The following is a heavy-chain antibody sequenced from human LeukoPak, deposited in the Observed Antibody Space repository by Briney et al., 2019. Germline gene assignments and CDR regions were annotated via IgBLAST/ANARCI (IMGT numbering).Heavy chain of an antibody. CDR3: ARDSTWRLDY. J-gene: IGHJ4*02. CDR1: GFTFSSHW. CDR2: IKEDGSVK. Sequence: PGGSLRLSRTASGFTFSSHWMTWVRQPLGKGLEWVANIKEDGSVKYYVDSVKGRFTISRDNTKNALYLQMNSLRADDTAVYFCARDSTWRLDYWGQGTLITVSS. V-gene: IGHV3-7*03. D-gene: IGHD5-12*01.